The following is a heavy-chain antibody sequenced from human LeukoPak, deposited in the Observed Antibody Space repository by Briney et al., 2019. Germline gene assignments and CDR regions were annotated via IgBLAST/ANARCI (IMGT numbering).Heavy chain of an antibody. CDR2: IXXXXXXX. J-gene: IGHJ6*02. CDR3: ARDRPQGYSYGYTNYYYYYGMDV. D-gene: IGHD5-18*01. V-gene: IGHV3-7*01. Sequence: PGGSLRLSCAASGXXXSSXWXSWVRQAXXXXXXXXXXIXXXXXXXXYVDSVKGRFTISRDNAKNSLYLQMNSLRAEDTAVYYCARDRPQGYSYGYTNYYYYYGMDVWGQGTTVTVSS. CDR1: GXXXSSXW.